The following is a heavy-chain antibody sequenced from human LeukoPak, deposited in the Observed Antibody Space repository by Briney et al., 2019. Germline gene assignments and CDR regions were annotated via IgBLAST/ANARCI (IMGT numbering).Heavy chain of an antibody. J-gene: IGHJ6*03. CDR3: ARGVFHYYDSSGYYFHYYYYYMDV. V-gene: IGHV1-8*02. CDR2: ISAYNGNT. Sequence: ASVKVSCKASGYTFTSYGISWVRQAPGQGLEWMGWISAYNGNTGYAQKFQGRVTMTRNTSISTAYMELSSLRSEDTAVYYCARGVFHYYDSSGYYFHYYYYYMDVWGKGTTVTISS. CDR1: GYTFTSYG. D-gene: IGHD3-22*01.